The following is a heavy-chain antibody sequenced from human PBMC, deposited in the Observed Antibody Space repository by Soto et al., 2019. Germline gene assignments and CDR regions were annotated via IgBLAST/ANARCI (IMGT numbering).Heavy chain of an antibody. D-gene: IGHD3-3*01. J-gene: IGHJ5*02. CDR2: INHSRST. Sequence: LETLSLTCAVYGGSFSGYYWSWIRQPPGKGLEWIGEINHSRSTNYNPSLKSRVTISVDTSKNQFSLKLSSVTAADTAVYYCARGRQYYDFWSGYSNRWFDPWGQGTLVTVSS. CDR3: ARGRQYYDFWSGYSNRWFDP. V-gene: IGHV4-34*01. CDR1: GGSFSGYY.